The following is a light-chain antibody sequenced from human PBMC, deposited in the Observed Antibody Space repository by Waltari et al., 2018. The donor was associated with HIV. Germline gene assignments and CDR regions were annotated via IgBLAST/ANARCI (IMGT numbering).Light chain of an antibody. Sequence: QSALTQPASVSGSPGQSITISCTGTSSDVGGYNAVSWYQLHPGKALQLMIYAVSNRPSGVSNLLSGATHDNTASLTISGLQAEYEAYSYCSSYTSTSTVYVFGTVTEVTVL. CDR2: AVS. CDR1: SSDVGGYNA. CDR3: SSYTSTSTVYV. V-gene: IGLV2-14*03. J-gene: IGLJ1*01.